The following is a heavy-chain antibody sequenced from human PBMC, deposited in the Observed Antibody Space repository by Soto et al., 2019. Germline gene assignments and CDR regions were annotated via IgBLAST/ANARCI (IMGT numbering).Heavy chain of an antibody. CDR2: ISGSSSTI. Sequence: EVQLVESGGDLVQPGGSLRLSCAASGFTFSSYSMNWVRQAPGKGLELVSYISGSSSTIYYADSVRGRFTISRDNAKNSLYLQMNGLRDEDTAVYYCARSVDIDFWGQGTLVAVSS. J-gene: IGHJ4*02. CDR1: GFTFSSYS. CDR3: ARSVDIDF. V-gene: IGHV3-48*02.